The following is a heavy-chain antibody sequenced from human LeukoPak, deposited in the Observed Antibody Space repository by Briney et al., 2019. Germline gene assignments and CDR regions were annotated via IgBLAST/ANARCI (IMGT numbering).Heavy chain of an antibody. CDR2: ISYDGSNK. D-gene: IGHD2-2*01. Sequence: PGRSLRLSCAASGFTFSSYAMHCVRQAPGKGLEWVAVISYDGSNKYYADSVKGRFTISRDNSKNTLYLQMNSLRAEDTAVYYCARGYCSSTSCYAAWGYHYYMDVWGKGTTVTVSS. CDR3: ARGYCSSTSCYAAWGYHYYMDV. V-gene: IGHV3-30-3*01. J-gene: IGHJ6*03. CDR1: GFTFSSYA.